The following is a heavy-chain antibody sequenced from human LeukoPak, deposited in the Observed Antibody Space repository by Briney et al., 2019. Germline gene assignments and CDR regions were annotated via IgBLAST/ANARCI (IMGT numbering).Heavy chain of an antibody. J-gene: IGHJ5*02. Sequence: GASVKVSCKASGYTFTGYYMHWVRQAPGQGLEWMGWINPNSGGTNYAQKFQGRVTMTRDTSISTAYMELSSLRSEDTAVYYCARAIHAGIAVAGGFNWFDPWGQGTLVTVSS. CDR3: ARAIHAGIAVAGGFNWFDP. CDR2: INPNSGGT. CDR1: GYTFTGYY. V-gene: IGHV1-2*02. D-gene: IGHD6-19*01.